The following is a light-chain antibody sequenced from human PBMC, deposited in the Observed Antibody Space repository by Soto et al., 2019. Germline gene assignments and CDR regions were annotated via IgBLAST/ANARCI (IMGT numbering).Light chain of an antibody. CDR2: YDD. V-gene: IGLV1-36*01. J-gene: IGLJ1*01. CDR1: SFNIGDNA. CDR3: SAWDDTLKGFV. Sequence: QSVLTQPPSVAEAPRQRVTISCSGSSFNIGDNAVNWYQQFPGKAPKLLIYYDDLLPSGVSDRFSGSKSGTSASLVISGLQSDDEADYYCSAWDDTLKGFVFGTGTKLTVL.